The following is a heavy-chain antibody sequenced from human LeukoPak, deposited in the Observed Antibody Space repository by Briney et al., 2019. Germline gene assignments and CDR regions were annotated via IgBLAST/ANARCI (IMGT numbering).Heavy chain of an antibody. CDR1: GGTFSSYA. D-gene: IGHD1-26*01. V-gene: IGHV1-69*13. CDR3: ARDHVVGATGGDAFDI. CDR2: IIPIFGTA. Sequence: ASVKVSCKASGGTFSSYAISWVRQAPGQGLEWMGGIIPIFGTANYAQKFQGRVTITADESTSTAYMELSSLRSEDTAVYYCARDHVVGATGGDAFDIWGQGTIVTVSS. J-gene: IGHJ3*02.